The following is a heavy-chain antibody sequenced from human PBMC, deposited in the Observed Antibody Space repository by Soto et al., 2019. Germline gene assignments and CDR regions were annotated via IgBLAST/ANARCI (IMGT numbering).Heavy chain of an antibody. V-gene: IGHV4-39*01. Sequence: QVQLQESGPGLLEPLETLSLTCSVSGVSLNSGHYYWVWVRQSPGKGLAWIASVYYDESTYYNPSRKSRVTISIDKPRNQFSRTLKSVTAADTAVYYCGKVLIGATRHADVDSWGQGARVTVSS. D-gene: IGHD2-15*01. J-gene: IGHJ4*02. CDR2: VYYDEST. CDR3: GKVLIGATRHADVDS. CDR1: GVSLNSGHYY.